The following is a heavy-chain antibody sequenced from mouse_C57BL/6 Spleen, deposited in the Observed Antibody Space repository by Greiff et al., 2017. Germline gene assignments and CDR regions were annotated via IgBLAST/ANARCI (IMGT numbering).Heavy chain of an antibody. V-gene: IGHV1-15*01. CDR2: IDPETGGT. D-gene: IGHD2-4*01. CDR3: TRSYDSYWYFDV. CDR1: GYTFTDYE. Sequence: QVQLQQSGAELVRPGASVTLSCKASGYTFTDYEMHWVKQTPVHGLEWIGAIDPETGGTAYNQKFKGKAILTADKSSSTAYMELRSLTAEDSAVYYCTRSYDSYWYFDVWGTGTTVTVSS. J-gene: IGHJ1*03.